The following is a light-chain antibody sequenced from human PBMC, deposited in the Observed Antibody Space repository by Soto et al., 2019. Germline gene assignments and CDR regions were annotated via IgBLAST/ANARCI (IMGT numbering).Light chain of an antibody. CDR3: AAWDDSLSGPV. CDR2: RNN. CDR1: SSNIGSNY. V-gene: IGLV1-47*03. J-gene: IGLJ7*01. Sequence: QSVLTQPPSASGTPGQRVTISCSVSSSNIGSNYVYWYQQLPGTATKLLIYRNNQRPSGVPDRFSGSKSGTSASLAISGLLSEDEADYYCAAWDDSLSGPVFGGGTQPTVL.